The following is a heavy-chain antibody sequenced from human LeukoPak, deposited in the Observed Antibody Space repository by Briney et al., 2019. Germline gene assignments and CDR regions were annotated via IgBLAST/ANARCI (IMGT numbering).Heavy chain of an antibody. Sequence: ASVKVSCKASGYTFTSYGISWVRQAPGQGLEWMGWINPNSGGTNYAQKFQGWVTMTRDTSISTAYMELSRLRSDDTAVYYCARGGTYSGSYLSAFDIWGQGTMVTVSS. CDR1: GYTFTSYG. D-gene: IGHD1-26*01. V-gene: IGHV1-2*04. J-gene: IGHJ3*02. CDR3: ARGGTYSGSYLSAFDI. CDR2: INPNSGGT.